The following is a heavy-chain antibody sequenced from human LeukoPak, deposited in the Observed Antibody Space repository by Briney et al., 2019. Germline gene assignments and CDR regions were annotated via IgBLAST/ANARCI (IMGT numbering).Heavy chain of an antibody. Sequence: ASVKVSCKASGYIFTDYYMHWVRQAPGQGLEWMGWINPNSGDTKYSQNFQGRVTMSWDTSISTAYMELNRLTSDDTAVYYCARDYDILTGYFSPPDYWGQGTLVTVSS. J-gene: IGHJ4*02. CDR3: ARDYDILTGYFSPPDY. CDR2: INPNSGDT. V-gene: IGHV1-2*02. CDR1: GYIFTDYY. D-gene: IGHD3-9*01.